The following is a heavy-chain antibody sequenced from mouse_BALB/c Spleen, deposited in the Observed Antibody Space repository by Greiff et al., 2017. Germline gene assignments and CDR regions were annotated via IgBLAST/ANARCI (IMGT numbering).Heavy chain of an antibody. V-gene: IGHV1S81*02. CDR2: INPSNGRT. Sequence: QVQLKESGAELVKPGASVKLSCKASGYTFTSYWMHWVKQRPGQGLEWIGEINPSNGRTNYNEKFKSKATLTVDKSSSTAYMQLSSLTSEDSAVYYCARSDGYFDYWGQGTTLTVSS. CDR3: ARSDGYFDY. CDR1: GYTFTSYW. J-gene: IGHJ2*01.